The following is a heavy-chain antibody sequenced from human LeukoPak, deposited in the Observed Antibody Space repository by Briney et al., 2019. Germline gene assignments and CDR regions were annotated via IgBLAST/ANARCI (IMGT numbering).Heavy chain of an antibody. V-gene: IGHV3-30*04. Sequence: GGSLRLSCAASGFTFSSYAMHWVRQAPGKGLEWVAVISYDGRNKYYADSVKGRFTISRDNSKNTLYLQMNSLRAEDTAVYYCAKAVNIDSSGYYYVGDYFDYWGQGTLVTVSS. CDR2: ISYDGRNK. CDR1: GFTFSSYA. CDR3: AKAVNIDSSGYYYVGDYFDY. J-gene: IGHJ4*02. D-gene: IGHD3-22*01.